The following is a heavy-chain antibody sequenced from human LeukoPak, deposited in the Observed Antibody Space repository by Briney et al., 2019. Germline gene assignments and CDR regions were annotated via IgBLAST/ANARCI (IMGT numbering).Heavy chain of an antibody. CDR1: GGTFSSYA. J-gene: IGHJ4*02. Sequence: ASVKVSCKASGGTFSSYAISWVRQAPGQGLEWMGRIIPILGIANYAQKFRGRVTITADKSTSTAYMELSSLRSEDTAVYYCARGRRPGYSSSWYYYFDYWGQGTLVTVSS. D-gene: IGHD6-13*01. V-gene: IGHV1-69*04. CDR3: ARGRRPGYSSSWYYYFDY. CDR2: IIPILGIA.